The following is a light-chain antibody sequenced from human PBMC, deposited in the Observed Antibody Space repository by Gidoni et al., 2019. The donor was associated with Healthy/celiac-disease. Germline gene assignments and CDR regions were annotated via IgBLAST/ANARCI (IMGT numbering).Light chain of an antibody. Sequence: IVLTPSPGTLSLSPGERATLSCRASQSVSSSYLAWYQQKSGQAPRLLIYGASSRATGIPDRFSGSWSGTDFTLTISRLEPEDFAVYYCQQYGSSPRTFGQGTKLEIK. CDR3: QQYGSSPRT. V-gene: IGKV3-20*01. J-gene: IGKJ2*02. CDR2: GAS. CDR1: QSVSSSY.